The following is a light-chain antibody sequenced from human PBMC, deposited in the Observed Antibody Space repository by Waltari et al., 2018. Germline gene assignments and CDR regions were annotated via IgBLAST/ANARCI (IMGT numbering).Light chain of an antibody. CDR3: SSYTTSNTWV. CDR1: SSDVGVHNY. V-gene: IGLV2-14*03. Sequence: QSALTQPASVSGSPGQSITISCTGTSSDVGVHNYVSWYQQHPGKAPKLMIYAVNKRPSGVSDRFSGCRSGNTASLTISGLQAEDEADYYCSSYTTSNTWVFGGGTKLTVL. J-gene: IGLJ3*02. CDR2: AVN.